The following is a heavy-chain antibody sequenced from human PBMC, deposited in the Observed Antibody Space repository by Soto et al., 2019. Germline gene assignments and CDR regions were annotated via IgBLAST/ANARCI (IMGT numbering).Heavy chain of an antibody. CDR3: ARVRRLEEVWFDD. CDR1: GGSISSYY. D-gene: IGHD1-1*01. V-gene: IGHV4-59*01. CDR2: IGKSGSS. Sequence: RSLTCTVSGGSISSYYCSCIRQAPGEGREWIGYIGKSGSSNYNASLKHQFNRTLATPKNQSSLKLSSVIGADTAVYYCARVRRLEEVWFDDWGQGVLVTVSS. J-gene: IGHJ4*02.